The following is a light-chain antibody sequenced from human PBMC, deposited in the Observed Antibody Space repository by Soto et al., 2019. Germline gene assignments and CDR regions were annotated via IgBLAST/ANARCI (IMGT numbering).Light chain of an antibody. CDR3: GSYRISTAV. Sequence: QSALTQPASVSGSPGQSITISCTGTSSDVGGYNYGSWYQQYPGKAPKLMIYDVTNRTSGVSNRFSCSKSGNTASLTISGLQAEDEADSYCGSYRISTAVFGTGTKRTVL. V-gene: IGLV2-14*01. CDR1: SSDVGGYNY. J-gene: IGLJ1*01. CDR2: DVT.